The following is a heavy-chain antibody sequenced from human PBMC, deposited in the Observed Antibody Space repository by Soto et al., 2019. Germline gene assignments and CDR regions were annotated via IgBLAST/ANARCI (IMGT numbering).Heavy chain of an antibody. V-gene: IGHV3-21*01. CDR2: ISSSSSYI. CDR1: VFTFSSYS. J-gene: IGHJ6*02. Sequence: EVQLVESGGGLVKPGGSLRLSCAASVFTFSSYSMNWVRQAPGKGLEWVSSISSSSSYIYYADSVKGRFTISRDNAKNSLYLQMNSLRAEDTAVYYCARDRLAARTYYYYYGMDVWGQGTTVTVSS. CDR3: ARDRLAARTYYYYYGMDV.